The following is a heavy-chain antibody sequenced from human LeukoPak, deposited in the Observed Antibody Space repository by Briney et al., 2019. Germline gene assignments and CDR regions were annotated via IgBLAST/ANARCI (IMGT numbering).Heavy chain of an antibody. CDR2: IDPNSGVT. CDR3: ARELGINAFDV. D-gene: IGHD1-26*01. V-gene: IGHV1-2*02. J-gene: IGHJ3*01. CDR1: GYTLTDNH. Sequence: ASVKVSCKASGYTLTDNHLYWVRQAPGQGLEWMGWIDPNSGVTNFAQNFQGRLTMTTDTSISTAYMELSRLISDDTTVYYCARELGINAFDVWGQGTLVTVSS.